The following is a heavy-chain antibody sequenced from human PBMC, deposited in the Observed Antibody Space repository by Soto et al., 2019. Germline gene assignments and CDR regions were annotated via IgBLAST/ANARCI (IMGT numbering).Heavy chain of an antibody. J-gene: IGHJ6*03. CDR3: TTGWGAQSDYYYYYMDV. CDR1: GFTFSNAW. V-gene: IGHV3-15*01. CDR2: IKSKTDGGTT. Sequence: GGSLRLSCAASGFTFSNAWMSWVRQAPGKGLEWVGRIKSKTDGGTTDYAAPVKGRFTISRDDSKNTLYLQMNSLKTEDTAVYYCTTGWGAQSDYYYYYMDVWGKGTTVTVSS. D-gene: IGHD3-16*01.